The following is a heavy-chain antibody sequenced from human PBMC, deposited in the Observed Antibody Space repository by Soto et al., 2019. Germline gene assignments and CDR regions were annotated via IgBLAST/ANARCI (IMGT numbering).Heavy chain of an antibody. Sequence: GGSLRLSCVGSGFTYSNYGMHWVRQPPGKGLEWVALISDDGDKRYYADSVRGRLIISRDNSKDTLYLQMNSLGPDDTAVYFCAKARVRIVGANSFDYWGQGTPVTVSS. CDR2: ISDDGDKR. V-gene: IGHV3-30*18. D-gene: IGHD1-26*01. CDR1: GFTYSNYG. J-gene: IGHJ4*02. CDR3: AKARVRIVGANSFDY.